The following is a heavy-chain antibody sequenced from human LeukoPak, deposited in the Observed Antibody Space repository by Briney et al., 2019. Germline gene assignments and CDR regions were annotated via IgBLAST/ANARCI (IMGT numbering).Heavy chain of an antibody. CDR3: ARGRDYYDSSGYQNAFDI. Sequence: GGSLRLSCAASGFTFDDYGMSWVRQAPGKGLEWVSSINWNGGSTGYANSVKGRFTISRDNAKNSLYLQMNSLRADDTALYYCARGRDYYDSSGYQNAFDIWGQGTMVTVSS. V-gene: IGHV3-20*04. J-gene: IGHJ3*02. CDR1: GFTFDDYG. D-gene: IGHD3-22*01. CDR2: INWNGGST.